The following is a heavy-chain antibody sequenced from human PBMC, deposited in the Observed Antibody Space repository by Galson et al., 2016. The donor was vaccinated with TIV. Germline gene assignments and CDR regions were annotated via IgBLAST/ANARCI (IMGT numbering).Heavy chain of an antibody. Sequence: SLRLSCAASGFDFNALAMSWVRQVPGKGLQWVASISGSGGQTHYGDSVRGRFIISRDDSKNTVYLRMNNVRVDDTAVYYCAKYLWTYVWSTFDNWGQGTPVTVS. CDR3: AKYLWTYVWSTFDN. V-gene: IGHV3-23*01. CDR1: GFDFNALA. CDR2: ISGSGGQT. D-gene: IGHD3/OR15-3a*01. J-gene: IGHJ4*02.